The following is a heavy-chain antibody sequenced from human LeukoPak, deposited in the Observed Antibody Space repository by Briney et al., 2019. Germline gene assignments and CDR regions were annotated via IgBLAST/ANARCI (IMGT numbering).Heavy chain of an antibody. Sequence: SETLSLTCSVSGGSVSSANYYWSWVRQPPGKGLEWIGYIYYSGSTTYNPSLKSRVTISVDTSKNQFSLKLTSVTAADTGVYYCVRHPRGGPYFDYWGQGTLVTISS. V-gene: IGHV4-61*01. CDR1: GGSVSSANYY. J-gene: IGHJ4*02. CDR2: IYYSGST. CDR3: VRHPRGGPYFDY. D-gene: IGHD3-16*01.